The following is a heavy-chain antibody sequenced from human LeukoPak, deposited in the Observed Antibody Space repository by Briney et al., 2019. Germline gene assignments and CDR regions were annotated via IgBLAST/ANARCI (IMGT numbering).Heavy chain of an antibody. V-gene: IGHV1-2*02. J-gene: IGHJ5*02. CDR2: INPNSGGI. CDR1: GYTFTGYY. Sequence: ASVKVSCKASGYTFTGYYMHWVRQAPGQGLEWMGWINPNSGGINYAQKFQGRVTMTRDTSISTAYMELSRLRSDDTAVYYCARDVAPAAIFLSFFDPWGQGTLVTVSS. D-gene: IGHD2-2*02. CDR3: ARDVAPAAIFLSFFDP.